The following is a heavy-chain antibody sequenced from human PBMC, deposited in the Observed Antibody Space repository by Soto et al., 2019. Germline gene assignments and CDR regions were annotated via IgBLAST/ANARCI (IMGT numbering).Heavy chain of an antibody. Sequence: QVQLQESGPGLVKPSQTLSLTCTVSGGSISSGGYSWSWIRQHPGKGLEWIGYIYYSGRTYYNPSLKSRVTISVDTSKNQFSLKLSSVTAADTAVYYCACSPYRVVAFIYWGQGTLVTVSS. D-gene: IGHD2-2*01. CDR2: IYYSGRT. V-gene: IGHV4-31*03. CDR3: ACSPYRVVAFIY. J-gene: IGHJ4*02. CDR1: GGSISSGGYS.